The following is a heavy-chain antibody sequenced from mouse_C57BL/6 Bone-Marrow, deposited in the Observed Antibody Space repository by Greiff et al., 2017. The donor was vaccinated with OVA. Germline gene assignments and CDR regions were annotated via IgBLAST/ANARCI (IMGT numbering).Heavy chain of an antibody. CDR3: TPPTKIYSMDY. Sequence: VQLKQSGAELVRPGASVKLSCTASGFNIKDDYMHWVKQRPEQGLEWIGWIDPENGDTEYASKFQGKATITADTSSNTAYLQLSSLTSEDTAVYYCTPPTKIYSMDYWGQGTSVTVSS. V-gene: IGHV14-4*01. D-gene: IGHD2-4*01. CDR1: GFNIKDDY. CDR2: IDPENGDT. J-gene: IGHJ4*01.